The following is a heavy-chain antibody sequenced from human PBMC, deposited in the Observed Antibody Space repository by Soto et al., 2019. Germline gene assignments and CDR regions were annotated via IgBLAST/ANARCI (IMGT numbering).Heavy chain of an antibody. CDR3: ARVRGDCSSTSCYSLFGYYYMDV. J-gene: IGHJ6*03. CDR1: GFTFSSYS. D-gene: IGHD2-2*01. CDR2: ISSSSSYI. V-gene: IGHV3-21*01. Sequence: EVQLVESGGGLVKPGGSLRLSCAASGFTFSSYSMNWVRQAPGKGLEWVSSISSSSSYIYYADSVKGRFTISRDNAKNSLDLQIKSLRAEDTAVYYCARVRGDCSSTSCYSLFGYYYMDVWGKGTTVTVSS.